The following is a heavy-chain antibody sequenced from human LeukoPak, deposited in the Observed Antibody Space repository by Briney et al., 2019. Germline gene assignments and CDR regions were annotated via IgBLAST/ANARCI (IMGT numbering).Heavy chain of an antibody. V-gene: IGHV7-4-1*02. J-gene: IGHJ3*01. D-gene: IGHD3-3*01. Sequence: ASVKVSCKASGYTFTNYAMNWVRQAPGQGLEWMGWINTNTGNPTYAQGFTGRFVFSLDTSVSTAYLQISSLKAEDTAVYYCARCCAIGSGYYKLEPFDVWGQGTMVTVSS. CDR2: INTNTGNP. CDR1: GYTFTNYA. CDR3: ARCCAIGSGYYKLEPFDV.